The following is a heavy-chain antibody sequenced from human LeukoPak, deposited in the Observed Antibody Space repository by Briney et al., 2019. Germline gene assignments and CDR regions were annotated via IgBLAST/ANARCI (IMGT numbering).Heavy chain of an antibody. D-gene: IGHD2-15*01. Sequence: SETLSLTCAGCVGAISHSYFYELWNRQPPGKGLEWLGSLYYSGNTYYNPSLNSRVTISVDTSKNQFSLRLSPVTAADTAVYYCAGRLEDLGVVAADAPNGAEYFHQWGQGTLVTVTS. J-gene: IGHJ1*01. V-gene: IGHV4-39*01. CDR3: AGRLEDLGVVAADAPNGAEYFHQ. CDR1: VGAISHSYFY. CDR2: LYYSGNT.